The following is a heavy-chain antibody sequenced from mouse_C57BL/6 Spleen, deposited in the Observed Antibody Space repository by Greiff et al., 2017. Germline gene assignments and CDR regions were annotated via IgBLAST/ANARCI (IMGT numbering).Heavy chain of an antibody. CDR3: ARIGVGSSSGYFDV. V-gene: IGHV1-55*01. Sequence: QVQLKQPGAELVQPGASVKMSCKASGYTFTSYWITWVKQRPGQGLEWIGDIYPGSGSTNYNEKFKSKATLTVDTSSSTAYMQLSSLTSEDSAVYYCARIGVGSSSGYFDVWGTGTTVTVSS. CDR2: IYPGSGST. J-gene: IGHJ1*03. D-gene: IGHD1-1*01. CDR1: GYTFTSYW.